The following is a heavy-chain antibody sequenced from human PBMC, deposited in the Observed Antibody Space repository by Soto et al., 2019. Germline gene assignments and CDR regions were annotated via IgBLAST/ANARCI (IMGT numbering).Heavy chain of an antibody. Sequence: VASVKVSCKASGYTFTSYGISWVRQAPGQGLEWMGWISAYNGNTNYAQKLQGRVTMTTDTSTSTAYMELRSLRSDDTAVYYCARGFGCSSTSCSSMYFDYWGQGTLVTVSS. CDR1: GYTFTSYG. CDR2: ISAYNGNT. CDR3: ARGFGCSSTSCSSMYFDY. V-gene: IGHV1-18*01. D-gene: IGHD2-2*01. J-gene: IGHJ4*02.